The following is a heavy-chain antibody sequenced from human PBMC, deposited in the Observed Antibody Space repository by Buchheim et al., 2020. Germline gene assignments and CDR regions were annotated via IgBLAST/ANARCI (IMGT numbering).Heavy chain of an antibody. CDR2: INHGGSDK. J-gene: IGHJ4*02. V-gene: IGHV3-7*01. D-gene: IGHD6-13*01. CDR3: ARESAAGDY. CDR1: GFSFSSYW. Sequence: EVQLVESGGGLVQPGGSLRLSCAASGFSFSSYWMSWVRQAPGKGLEWAANINHGGSDKYYVGSVKGRFTISRDNAKNSLYLQMNSLRPEDTAVYYCARESAAGDYWGQGTL.